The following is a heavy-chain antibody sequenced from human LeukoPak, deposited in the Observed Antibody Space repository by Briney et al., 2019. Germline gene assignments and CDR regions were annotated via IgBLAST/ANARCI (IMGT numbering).Heavy chain of an antibody. CDR1: GFTFSSYW. J-gene: IGHJ6*03. V-gene: IGHV3-74*01. D-gene: IGHD1-26*01. CDR2: INSDGSST. CDR3: ARSGSYYYYMDV. Sequence: GGCLRLSCAASGFTFSSYWMHWVRQAPGKGLVWVSRINSDGSSTSYADSVKGRFTISRDNAKNTLYLQMNSLRAEDTAVYYCARSGSYYYYMDVWGKGTTVTVSS.